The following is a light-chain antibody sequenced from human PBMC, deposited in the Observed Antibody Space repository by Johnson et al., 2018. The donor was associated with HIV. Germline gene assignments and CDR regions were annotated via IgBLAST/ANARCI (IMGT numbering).Light chain of an antibody. CDR2: ENN. CDR3: GTWDSSLCVNYV. J-gene: IGLJ1*01. CDR1: SSNIGSNF. Sequence: QSVLTQPPSVSAAPGQKVTISCSGSSSNIGSNFVSWYQQLPGTAPKLLIYENNKRPSGIPDRFSGSTSATSATLAITALQTVDEADYYCGTWDSSLCVNYVFGTGSKVTVL. V-gene: IGLV1-51*02.